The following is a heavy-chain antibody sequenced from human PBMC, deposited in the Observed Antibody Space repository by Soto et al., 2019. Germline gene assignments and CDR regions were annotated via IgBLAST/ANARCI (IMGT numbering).Heavy chain of an antibody. Sequence: QVQLVESGGGVVQPGRSLRLSCAASGFSFSSYAMHWVRQAPGKGLEGVAVILYDGSNKYYADPVKGRFTISRDNSKNTLYLQMNSLRAEDTAVYYCARETDGMDVWGQGTTVTVSS. CDR2: ILYDGSNK. CDR1: GFSFSSYA. V-gene: IGHV3-30-3*01. J-gene: IGHJ6*02. CDR3: ARETDGMDV.